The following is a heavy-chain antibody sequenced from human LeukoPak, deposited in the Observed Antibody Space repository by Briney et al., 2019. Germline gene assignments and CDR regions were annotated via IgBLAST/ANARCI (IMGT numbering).Heavy chain of an antibody. D-gene: IGHD5-18*01. Sequence: GGSLRLSCAASGFTFSSYAMSWVRQAPGKGLEWGSAISGSGGTTYYASSVQGRFTISTDNSKNTLYLQMNSLRAEDTAVYYCANHRGYSYPTPFEYWGQGTLVTVSS. CDR1: GFTFSSYA. J-gene: IGHJ4*02. CDR3: ANHRGYSYPTPFEY. CDR2: ISGSGGTT. V-gene: IGHV3-23*01.